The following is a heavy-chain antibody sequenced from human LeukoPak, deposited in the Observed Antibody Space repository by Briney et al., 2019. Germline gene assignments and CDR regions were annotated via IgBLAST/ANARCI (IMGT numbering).Heavy chain of an antibody. V-gene: IGHV3-21*01. CDR1: ALTLSSYC. CDR2: ISSSSSYI. Sequence: GRCPRFSRAASALTLSSYCMNLVAQASEKGLEWVSSISSSSSYIYYADSVKGRFTISRDNAKNSLYLQMNSLRAEDTAVYYCARDPSYYDSSGYYFDYWGQGTLVTVSS. D-gene: IGHD3-22*01. J-gene: IGHJ4*02. CDR3: ARDPSYYDSSGYYFDY.